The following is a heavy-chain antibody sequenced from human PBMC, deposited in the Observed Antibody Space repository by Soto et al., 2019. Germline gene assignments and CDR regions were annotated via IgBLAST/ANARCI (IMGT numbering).Heavy chain of an antibody. V-gene: IGHV4-4*07. CDR3: ARGGRDGFDI. CDR1: GGSISTYY. J-gene: IGHJ3*02. CDR2: VYISGST. Sequence: QVQLQESGPGLVKPSETLSLTCTVSGGSISTYYWNWIRQSAGKGLEWMGRVYISGSTNYHPSLKSRVAMSVDTAHNQFSLKVTAVTAADTSVYYCARGGRDGFDIWGQGTMVTVSS.